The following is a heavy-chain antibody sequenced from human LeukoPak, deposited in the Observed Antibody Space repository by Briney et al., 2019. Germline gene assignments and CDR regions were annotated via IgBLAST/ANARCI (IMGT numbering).Heavy chain of an antibody. Sequence: SETLSLTCTVSGGSISSYYWSWIRQPPGKGLEWIGFIYYSGSTNYNPSLKSRVTISVDTSKNQFSLKLSSVTAADTAVYYCASHILTGYPDDLDIRGQGTMVTVSS. D-gene: IGHD3-9*01. CDR2: IYYSGST. CDR1: GGSISSYY. CDR3: ASHILTGYPDDLDI. J-gene: IGHJ3*02. V-gene: IGHV4-59*01.